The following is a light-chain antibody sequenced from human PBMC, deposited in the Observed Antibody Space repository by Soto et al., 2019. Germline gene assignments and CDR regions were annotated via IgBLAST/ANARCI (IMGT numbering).Light chain of an antibody. J-gene: IGKJ1*01. Sequence: EIVLTQSPGTLSLSPGERATLPCRASQSVSSSYFAWYQQKPGQAPRLLIYGASSRATGIPDRFSGSGSGTDFTLTISRLEPEDFAVYYCQQYDTSPWTFGQGTTVEIK. CDR2: GAS. V-gene: IGKV3-20*01. CDR1: QSVSSSY. CDR3: QQYDTSPWT.